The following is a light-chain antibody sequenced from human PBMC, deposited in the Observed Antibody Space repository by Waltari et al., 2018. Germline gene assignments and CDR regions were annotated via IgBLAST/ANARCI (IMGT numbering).Light chain of an antibody. V-gene: IGKV4-1*01. CDR2: WAS. CDR1: QTVFYSSTNKNY. CDR3: QQYYSTPPT. J-gene: IGKJ2*01. Sequence: DIVMTQSPDSLAVSLGEGATVNCKSSQTVFYSSTNKNYLAWYQQKPGQPPKLLLYWASTRESGVPDRFSGSGSETDFPLTISSLQAEDVAVYYCQQYYSTPPTFGQGTKLEI.